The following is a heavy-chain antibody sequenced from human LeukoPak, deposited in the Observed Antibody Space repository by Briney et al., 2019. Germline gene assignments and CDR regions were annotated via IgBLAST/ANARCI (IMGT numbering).Heavy chain of an antibody. CDR3: AKDLSGSYDY. CDR1: GFTFSSYG. J-gene: IGHJ4*02. V-gene: IGHV3-23*01. CDR2: ISGSGGST. D-gene: IGHD1-26*01. Sequence: GGSLRLSCAASGFTFSSYGMHWVRQAPGKGLEWVSAISGSGGSTYYADSVKGRFTISRDNSKNTLYLQMNSLRAEDTAVYYCAKDLSGSYDYWGQGTLVTVSS.